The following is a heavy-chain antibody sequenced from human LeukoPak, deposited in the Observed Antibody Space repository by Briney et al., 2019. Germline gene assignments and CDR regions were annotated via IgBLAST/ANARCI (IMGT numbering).Heavy chain of an antibody. CDR3: AREGAHSGKEYFQH. CDR1: GFTFSSYG. CDR2: IRYDGSNK. J-gene: IGHJ1*01. V-gene: IGHV3-30*02. D-gene: IGHD1-26*01. Sequence: GGSLRLSCAASGFTFSSYGMHWVRQAPGKGLEWVAFIRYDGSNKYYADSVKGRFTISRDNSKNTLYLQMNSLRAEDTAVYYCAREGAHSGKEYFQHWGQGTLVTVSS.